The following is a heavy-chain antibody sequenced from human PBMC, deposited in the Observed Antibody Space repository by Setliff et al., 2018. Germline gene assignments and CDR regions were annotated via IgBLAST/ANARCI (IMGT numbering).Heavy chain of an antibody. Sequence: QPGGSLRLSCTASGLSYINDWVSWVRQAPGKGLEWLASINPRGSEKYYADSVKGRFTISRDNAKNSLSLQMNNLRTEDTAVYYCFGAGTCSYWGQGTLVTVSS. CDR1: GLSYINDW. J-gene: IGHJ4*02. CDR3: FGAGTCSY. V-gene: IGHV3-7*01. CDR2: INPRGSEK. D-gene: IGHD3-10*01.